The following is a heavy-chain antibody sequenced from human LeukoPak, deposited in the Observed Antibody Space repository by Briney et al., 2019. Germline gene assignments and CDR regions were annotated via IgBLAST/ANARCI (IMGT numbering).Heavy chain of an antibody. CDR2: ISSGSTYI. CDR1: GFSFSSYY. Sequence: PGGSLRLSCAASGFSFSSYYVNWVRQASGKGLEWVSCISSGSTYIFYADSVRGRFAISRDNAKNSLYLQMNSLRVEDMAVYYCYGGNAEQWGQGTLVTVSS. V-gene: IGHV3-21*01. CDR3: YGGNAEQ. J-gene: IGHJ1*01. D-gene: IGHD4-23*01.